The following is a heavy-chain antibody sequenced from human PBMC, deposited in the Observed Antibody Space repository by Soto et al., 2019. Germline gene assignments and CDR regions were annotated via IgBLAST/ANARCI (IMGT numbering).Heavy chain of an antibody. CDR2: IIPIFGTA. D-gene: IGHD3-22*01. J-gene: IGHJ3*02. CDR3: ARDGDSYYYDSSGYYLGAFDI. Sequence: SVKVSCKASGGTFSSYAISWVRQAPGQGLEWMGGIIPIFGTANYAQKFQGRVTITADESTSTAYMELSSLRSEDTAVYYCARDGDSYYYDSSGYYLGAFDIWGQGTMVTVSS. CDR1: GGTFSSYA. V-gene: IGHV1-69*13.